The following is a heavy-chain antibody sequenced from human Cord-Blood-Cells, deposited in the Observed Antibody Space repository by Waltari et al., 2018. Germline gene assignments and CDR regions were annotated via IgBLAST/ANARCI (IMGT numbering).Heavy chain of an antibody. CDR3: ALGYCSSTSCYYFDY. CDR1: GYTFTGYY. D-gene: IGHD2-2*01. CDR2: INPNSGGT. Sequence: QVQLVQSGAEVKKPGASVKVSCKASGYTFTGYYMHCVRQAPGQGLEWMGWINPNSGGTNYAQKFQGRVTMTRDTSISTAYMELSRLRSDDTAVYYCALGYCSSTSCYYFDYWGQGTLVTVSS. V-gene: IGHV1-2*02. J-gene: IGHJ4*02.